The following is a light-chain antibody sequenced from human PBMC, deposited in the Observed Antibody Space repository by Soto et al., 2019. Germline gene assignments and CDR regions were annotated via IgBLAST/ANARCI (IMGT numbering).Light chain of an antibody. CDR1: QSISSNY. J-gene: IGKJ3*01. CDR3: QKYGSAFT. CDR2: AAS. V-gene: IGKV3-20*01. Sequence: EIVLTQSPATLSLSPGERATLSCRASQSISSNYLAWYQHKPGQGPRLLIYAASSRATGIPDRFSGSGSGTDFTLTISRLEPEDFALYYCQKYGSAFTFGPGTKVDIK.